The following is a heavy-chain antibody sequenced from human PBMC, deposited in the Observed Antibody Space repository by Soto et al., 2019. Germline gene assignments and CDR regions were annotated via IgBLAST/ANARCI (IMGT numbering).Heavy chain of an antibody. CDR3: ARSLGYCTSAACLYYFDS. J-gene: IGHJ4*02. CDR2: ISSSGSTI. D-gene: IGHD2-8*02. V-gene: IGHV3-11*01. CDR1: GFTFSDYY. Sequence: GGSLRLSCAASGFTFSDYYMSWIRQAPGKGLEWVSYISSSGSTIFYADSVKGRFTISRDNAKNSLYLQMNSLRAEDTAVYYCARSLGYCTSAACLYYFDSWGQGTLVTVSS.